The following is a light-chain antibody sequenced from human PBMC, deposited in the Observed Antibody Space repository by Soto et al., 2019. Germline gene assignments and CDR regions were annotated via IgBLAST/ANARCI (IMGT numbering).Light chain of an antibody. CDR3: AAWDDSLSGPNVV. V-gene: IGLV1-47*01. J-gene: IGLJ2*01. Sequence: QSVLTQPPSASGTPGQRVTMSCSGSSSNIGSNYVYWYQQLPGTAPKLLIYRNNQRPSGVPDRFSGSKSGTSASLAISGPRSEDEADYYCAAWDDSLSGPNVVFGGGTKVTVL. CDR2: RNN. CDR1: SSNIGSNY.